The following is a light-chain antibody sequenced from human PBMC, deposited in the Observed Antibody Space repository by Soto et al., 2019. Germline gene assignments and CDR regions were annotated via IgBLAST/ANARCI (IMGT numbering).Light chain of an antibody. CDR2: DVS. J-gene: IGLJ1*01. CDR1: SSDVGGYNY. CDR3: SSYTSSSLYV. Sequence: SVLTQPASVSGSPGQSITISCTGTSSDVGGYNYVSWYQQHPGKAPKLMIYDVSNRPSGVSNRFSGSKSGNTASLTISGLQAEDDADYYCSSYTSSSLYVFGTGTKLTVL. V-gene: IGLV2-14*01.